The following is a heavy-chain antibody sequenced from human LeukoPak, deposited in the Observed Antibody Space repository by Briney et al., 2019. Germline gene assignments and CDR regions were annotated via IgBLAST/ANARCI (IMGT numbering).Heavy chain of an antibody. CDR2: ISYDGSED. Sequence: GGSLRLSCAASGFPFNKYGMLWVRQAPGKGLDWLAVISYDGSEDYYADSVKGRFTISKDKSKDTVNLQLNSLRPEDTAVYYCARLGIITAAGSNDYWGQGTLVTVSS. D-gene: IGHD6-13*01. CDR3: ARLGIITAAGSNDY. V-gene: IGHV3-30*03. J-gene: IGHJ4*02. CDR1: GFPFNKYG.